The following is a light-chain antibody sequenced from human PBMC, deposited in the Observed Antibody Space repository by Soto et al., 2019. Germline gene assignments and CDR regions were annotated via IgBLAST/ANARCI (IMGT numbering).Light chain of an antibody. CDR1: SSDVGGYNS. Sequence: QSALTQPPSASGSPGQSVTISCTGTSSDVGGYNSVSWYQQHPGKAPKVMIYEVSKRPSGVPDRFSGSKSGNTASLTVSGLQAEDEADYYCSSYAGSNNFPYVFGSGTKVTVL. J-gene: IGLJ1*01. CDR3: SSYAGSNNFPYV. V-gene: IGLV2-8*01. CDR2: EVS.